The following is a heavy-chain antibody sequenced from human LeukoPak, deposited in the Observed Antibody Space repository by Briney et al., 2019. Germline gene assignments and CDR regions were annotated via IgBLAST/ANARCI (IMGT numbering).Heavy chain of an antibody. V-gene: IGHV1-18*01. Sequence: ASVKVSCKASGYTFTTYGISWVRQAPGQGLERMGWISIYNGNTNYAQRFQGRVTMTTDTSTSTAYMELRSLRSDDTAVYYCAKEGPGAYDFWGQGTLVTVSS. CDR1: GYTFTTYG. J-gene: IGHJ4*02. CDR2: ISIYNGNT. CDR3: AKEGPGAYDF. D-gene: IGHD2-21*01.